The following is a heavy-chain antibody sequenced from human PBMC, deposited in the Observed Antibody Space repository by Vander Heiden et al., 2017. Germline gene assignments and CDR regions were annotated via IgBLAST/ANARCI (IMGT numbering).Heavy chain of an antibody. CDR2: IYSSGST. V-gene: IGHV4-31*03. J-gene: IGHJ3*02. Sequence: QVQLQESCPELVKPSQTLSLTCTVADASCSRGGYYWSWLRQHPGKGLEWIGYIYSSGSTYYNPFLKSRVTISVDTSKNQLSLKLSSVTAAETAVYYCARDTDRYGTHAFDIWGHGTMVTVCS. CDR3: ARDTDRYGTHAFDI. D-gene: IGHD4-17*01. CDR1: DASCSRGGYY.